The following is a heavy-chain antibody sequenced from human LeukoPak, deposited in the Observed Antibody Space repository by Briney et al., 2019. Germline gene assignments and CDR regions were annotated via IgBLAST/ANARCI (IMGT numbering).Heavy chain of an antibody. CDR1: GGTFSSYA. CDR3: ASGGYYYDSSGYYGPGYYFDY. Sequence: SVKVSRKASGGTFSSYAISWVRQAPGQGLEWMGGIIPIFGTANYAQKFQGRVTITADESTSTAYMELSSLRSEDTAVYYCASGGYYYDSSGYYGPGYYFDYWGQGTLVTVSS. CDR2: IIPIFGTA. J-gene: IGHJ4*02. D-gene: IGHD3-22*01. V-gene: IGHV1-69*13.